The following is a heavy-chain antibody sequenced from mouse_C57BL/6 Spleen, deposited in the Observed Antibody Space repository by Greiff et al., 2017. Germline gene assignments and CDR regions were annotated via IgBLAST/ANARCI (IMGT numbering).Heavy chain of an antibody. D-gene: IGHD2-4*01. CDR1: GFNFKDYY. CDR3: ARPLCDDYDEGAWFAY. CDR2: IDPEDGET. Sequence: EVQLQQSGAELVKPGASVKLSCTASGFNFKDYYMHWVKQRTEQGLEWIGRIDPEDGETKYAPKFQGKATITADTSSTTAYLQLSSLTSEDTAVYYCARPLCDDYDEGAWFAYWGQGTLVTVSA. V-gene: IGHV14-2*01. J-gene: IGHJ3*01.